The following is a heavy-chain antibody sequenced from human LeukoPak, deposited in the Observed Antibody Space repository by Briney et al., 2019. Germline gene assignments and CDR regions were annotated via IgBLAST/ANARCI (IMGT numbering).Heavy chain of an antibody. J-gene: IGHJ4*02. CDR1: GFTVSSNS. Sequence: GGSLRLSCTVSGFTVSSNSMSWVRQAPGKGLEWVSFIFSSTHYSDSVKGRFTISRDNAKNSLYLQMNSLRAEDTAVYYCAREGYSPRDGYNFNFDYWGQGTLVTVSS. D-gene: IGHD5-24*01. CDR3: AREGYSPRDGYNFNFDY. CDR2: IFSST. V-gene: IGHV3-53*01.